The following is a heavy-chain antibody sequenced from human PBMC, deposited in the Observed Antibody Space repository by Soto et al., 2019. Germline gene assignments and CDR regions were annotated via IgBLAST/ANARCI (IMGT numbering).Heavy chain of an antibody. J-gene: IGHJ4*02. CDR2: ISYDGSNK. V-gene: IGHV3-30-3*01. Sequence: GGSLRLSCAASGFTFSSYAMHWVRQAPGKGLEWVAVISYDGSNKYYADSVKGRFTISRDNSKNTLYLQMNSLRAEDTAVYYCARDLWSGLSYRFDFDYWGQGTLVTVSS. CDR3: ARDLWSGLSYRFDFDY. D-gene: IGHD3-3*01. CDR1: GFTFSSYA.